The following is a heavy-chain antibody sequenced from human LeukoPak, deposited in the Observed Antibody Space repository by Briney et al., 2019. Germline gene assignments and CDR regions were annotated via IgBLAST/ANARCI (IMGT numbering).Heavy chain of an antibody. CDR2: ISAYNGNT. V-gene: IGHV1-18*01. CDR1: GYTFTSYG. CDR3: ARDYSWFGELLPLDY. J-gene: IGHJ4*02. D-gene: IGHD3-10*01. Sequence: GASVKVSCKASGYTFTSYGISWVRQAPGQGLEWMGWISAYNGNTNYAQKLQGRVTMTTDTSTSTAHMELRSLRSDDTAVYYCARDYSWFGELLPLDYWGQGTLVTVSS.